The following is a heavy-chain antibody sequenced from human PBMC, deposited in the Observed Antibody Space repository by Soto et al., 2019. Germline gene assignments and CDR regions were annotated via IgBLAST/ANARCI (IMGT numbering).Heavy chain of an antibody. Sequence: QVQLVESGGGVVQPGRSLRLSCAASRFTFSSYGMHWVRQAPGKGLEWVAVISYDGSNKYYADSVKGRFTISRDNSKNTLYLQMNSLRAEDTAVYYCAKGPHGYSYGYFDYWGQGTLVTVSS. CDR1: RFTFSSYG. D-gene: IGHD5-18*01. J-gene: IGHJ4*02. V-gene: IGHV3-30*18. CDR2: ISYDGSNK. CDR3: AKGPHGYSYGYFDY.